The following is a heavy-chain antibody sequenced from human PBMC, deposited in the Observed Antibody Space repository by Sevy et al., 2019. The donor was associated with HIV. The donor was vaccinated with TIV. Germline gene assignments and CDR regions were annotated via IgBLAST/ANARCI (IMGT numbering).Heavy chain of an antibody. CDR2: ISAYNGNT. J-gene: IGHJ6*02. CDR3: ARDPERYCISTSCYNYGMDV. Sequence: ASVKVSCKASGYTFTSYGISWVRQAPGQGLEWMGWISAYNGNTNYAQKLQGRVTMTTDTSTSTVYMELRSLRSDDTAVYYCARDPERYCISTSCYNYGMDVWGQGTTVTVSS. D-gene: IGHD2-2*02. CDR1: GYTFTSYG. V-gene: IGHV1-18*01.